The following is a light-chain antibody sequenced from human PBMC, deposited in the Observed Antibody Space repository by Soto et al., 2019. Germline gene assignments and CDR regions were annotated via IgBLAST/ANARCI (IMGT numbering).Light chain of an antibody. V-gene: IGKV1-39*01. CDR1: QSISSY. CDR3: QQSYSKGT. J-gene: IGKJ1*01. CDR2: AAS. Sequence: DIQMTQSPSSLSASVGDRVTITCRESQSISSYLNWYQQKPGKAPKLLIYAASSLQSGVPSRFSGSGSGTDFTLTISSLQPEDFATYYCQQSYSKGTFGQGTKVEIK.